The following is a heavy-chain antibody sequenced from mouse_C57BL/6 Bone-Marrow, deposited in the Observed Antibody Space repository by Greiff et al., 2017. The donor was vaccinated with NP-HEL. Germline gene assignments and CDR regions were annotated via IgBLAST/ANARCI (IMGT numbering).Heavy chain of an antibody. V-gene: IGHV1-81*01. CDR2: IYPRSGNT. CDR1: GYTFTSYG. J-gene: IGHJ3*01. D-gene: IGHD1-1*02. CDR3: ARFGSYYGTPFAY. Sequence: VQLQESGAELARPGASVKLSCKASGYTFTSYGISWVKQRTGQGLEWIGEIYPRSGNTYYNEKFKGKATLTADKSSSTAYMELRSLTSEDSAVYFCARFGSYYGTPFAYWGQGTLVTVSA.